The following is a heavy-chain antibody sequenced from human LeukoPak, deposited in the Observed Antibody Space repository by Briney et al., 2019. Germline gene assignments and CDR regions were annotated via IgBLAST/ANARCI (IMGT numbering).Heavy chain of an antibody. Sequence: SVKVSCKASGGTFSSYAISWVRQAPGQGLEWMGGIIPIFGTANYAQKFQGRVTITADESTSTAYMELSSLRSEDTAVYYCARSYCSSTSCCDDYYFDYWGQGTLVTVSS. V-gene: IGHV1-69*13. J-gene: IGHJ4*02. CDR2: IIPIFGTA. CDR1: GGTFSSYA. CDR3: ARSYCSSTSCCDDYYFDY. D-gene: IGHD2-2*01.